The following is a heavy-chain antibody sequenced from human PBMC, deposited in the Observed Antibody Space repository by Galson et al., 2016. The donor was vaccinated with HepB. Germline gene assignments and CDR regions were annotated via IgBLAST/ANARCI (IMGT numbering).Heavy chain of an antibody. V-gene: IGHV3-74*01. Sequence: SLRLSCAASGFTFSAHWMHWVRQAPGKGLVCVSRISEDGRATNYADSVKGRFAISRDNAKNTLYLQMNSLSAEDTAIYYCARVFPARCSGRSCSSEGAFDIWGQGTMVIVSS. CDR1: GFTFSAHW. D-gene: IGHD2-15*01. CDR3: ARVFPARCSGRSCSSEGAFDI. CDR2: ISEDGRAT. J-gene: IGHJ3*02.